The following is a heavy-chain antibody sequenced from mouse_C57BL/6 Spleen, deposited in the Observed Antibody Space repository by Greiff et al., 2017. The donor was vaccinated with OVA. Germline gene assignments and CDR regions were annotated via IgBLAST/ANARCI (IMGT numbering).Heavy chain of an antibody. D-gene: IGHD2-14*01. Sequence: QVQLQQSGAELVRPGTSVKVSCKASGYAFTNYLIEWVKQRPGQGLEWIGVINPGSGGTNYNEKFKGKATLTADKSSSTAYMQVSSLTSEDSAVYFWARWGVRRGYCDVWGTGTTVTVSS. CDR3: ARWGVRRGYCDV. CDR2: INPGSGGT. V-gene: IGHV1-54*01. CDR1: GYAFTNYL. J-gene: IGHJ1*03.